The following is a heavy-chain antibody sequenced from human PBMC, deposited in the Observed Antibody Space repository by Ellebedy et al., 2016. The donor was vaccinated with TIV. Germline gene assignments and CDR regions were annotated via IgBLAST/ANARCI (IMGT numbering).Heavy chain of an antibody. J-gene: IGHJ3*02. V-gene: IGHV3-23*01. CDR3: AREVLPSSKGGPFDI. CDR2: ISTRGDNT. D-gene: IGHD2-2*01. Sequence: GGSLRLSCAASGFTFSSYGMSWVRQAPGKGLEWVSTISTRGDNTYYADSVKGRFTISRDNAKNTLYLQMNSVRAEDTAVYYCAREVLPSSKGGPFDIWGQGTMVTVSS. CDR1: GFTFSSYG.